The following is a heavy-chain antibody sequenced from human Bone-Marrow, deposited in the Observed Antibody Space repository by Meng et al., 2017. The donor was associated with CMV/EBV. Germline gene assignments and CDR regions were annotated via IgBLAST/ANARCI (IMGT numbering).Heavy chain of an antibody. J-gene: IGHJ4*02. D-gene: IGHD6-13*01. V-gene: IGHV3-9*01. CDR2: ISWNSGSI. CDR1: GFTFDDYA. Sequence: SLKISCAASGFTFDDYAMHWVRQAPGKGLEWVSGISWNSGSIGYADSVKGRFTISRDNAKNSLYLQMNSLRAEDTAVYYCARDRYSSSWFDYWGQGKLVTVSS. CDR3: ARDRYSSSWFDY.